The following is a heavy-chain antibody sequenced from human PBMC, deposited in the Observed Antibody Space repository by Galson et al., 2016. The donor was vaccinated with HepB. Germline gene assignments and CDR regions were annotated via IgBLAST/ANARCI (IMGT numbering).Heavy chain of an antibody. V-gene: IGHV3-23*01. CDR3: TTWLSHHFDY. D-gene: IGHD6-19*01. J-gene: IGHJ4*02. CDR2: IDGPTPNT. CDR1: GFTFRNYA. Sequence: SLRLSCAASGFTFRNYALSWVRWAPGKGLEWVSHIDGPTPNTHYADSVRGRFSIYRDNSRDTLYLQMDSLTAEDSAIYYCTTWLSHHFDYWGQGTRVTVSS.